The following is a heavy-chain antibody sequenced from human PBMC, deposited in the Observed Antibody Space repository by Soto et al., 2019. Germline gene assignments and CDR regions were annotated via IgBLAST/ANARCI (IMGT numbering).Heavy chain of an antibody. CDR2: IYNNGRT. CDR3: ARERRITIFGVALNWFDP. D-gene: IGHD3-3*01. V-gene: IGHV4-4*08. CDR1: GGSISSSS. J-gene: IGHJ5*02. Sequence: SETLSLTCTVSGGSISSSSWSWIRQPPGRGLEWIGYIYNNGRTDYNPSLKSRVTISVDTSKNQFSLKLSSVTAADTAVYYCARERRITIFGVALNWFDPWGQGTLVTVSS.